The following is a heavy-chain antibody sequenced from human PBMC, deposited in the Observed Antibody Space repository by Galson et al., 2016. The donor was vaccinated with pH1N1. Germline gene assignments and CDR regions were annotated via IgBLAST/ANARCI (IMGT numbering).Heavy chain of an antibody. CDR2: ISGSDTTI. CDR1: GFPFSHYY. Sequence: SLRLSCAASGFPFSHYYMGWIRQAPGKGLEWISYISGSDTTIYYADSVRGRFTISRYNAQHSLYLHRNSLRAEDPAVYYCARDHFGWAFDVWGQGTMVTVSP. J-gene: IGHJ3*01. D-gene: IGHD3-10*01. V-gene: IGHV3-11*01. CDR3: ARDHFGWAFDV.